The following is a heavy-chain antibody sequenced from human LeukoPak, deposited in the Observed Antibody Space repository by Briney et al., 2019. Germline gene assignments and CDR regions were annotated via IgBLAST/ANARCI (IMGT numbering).Heavy chain of an antibody. CDR3: ARDGSYCSSTSCYAGDVDY. D-gene: IGHD2-2*01. J-gene: IGHJ4*02. CDR2: ICSSSSYI. V-gene: IGHV3-21*01. Sequence: AGGSLRLSCAASGFTLSSYSMNWVRPAPGEGLEWVSSICSSSSYIYYADSVKGRFTISRDNAKNSLYLQMNSLRAEDTAVYYCARDGSYCSSTSCYAGDVDYWGQGTLVTVSS. CDR1: GFTLSSYS.